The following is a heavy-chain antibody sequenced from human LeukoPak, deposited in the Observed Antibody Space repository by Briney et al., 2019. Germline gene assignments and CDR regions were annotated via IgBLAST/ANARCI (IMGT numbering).Heavy chain of an antibody. CDR3: ARDDGTMVRGGSGLNV. D-gene: IGHD3-10*01. Sequence: SETLSLTCTVSGGSISSGDYYWSWIRQPPGKGLEWIGYIYYSGSTNYNPSLKSRVTISVDTSKNQFSLKLSSVTAADTAVYYCARDDGTMVRGGSGLNVWGKGTTVTVSS. V-gene: IGHV4-61*08. J-gene: IGHJ6*04. CDR1: GGSISSGDYY. CDR2: IYYSGST.